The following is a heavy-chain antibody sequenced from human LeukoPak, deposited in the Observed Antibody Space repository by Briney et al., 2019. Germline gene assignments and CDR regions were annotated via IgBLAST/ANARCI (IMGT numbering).Heavy chain of an antibody. CDR2: IWYDGSNK. J-gene: IGHJ6*02. D-gene: IGHD3-9*01. V-gene: IGHV3-33*01. CDR1: GFTFSSYG. Sequence: SGGSLRLSCAASGFTFSSYGMHWVRQAPGKGLEWVAVIWYDGSNKYYADSVKGRFTISRDDSKNTLYLQMNSLRAEDTAVYYCARDAYYDILTGSAGYYYGMDVWGQGTTVTVSS. CDR3: ARDAYYDILTGSAGYYYGMDV.